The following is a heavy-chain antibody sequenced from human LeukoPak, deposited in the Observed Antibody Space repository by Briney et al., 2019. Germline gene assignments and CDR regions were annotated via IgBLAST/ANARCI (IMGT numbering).Heavy chain of an antibody. J-gene: IGHJ4*02. CDR2: INHSGST. CDR1: GGSISSSSYY. Sequence: SETLSLTCTVSGGSISSSSYYWGWIRQPPGKGLEWIGEINHSGSTNYNPSLKSRVTISVDTSKNQFSLKLSSVTAADTAVYYCARGPSDYFDYWGQGTLVTVSS. CDR3: ARGPSDYFDY. V-gene: IGHV4-39*07.